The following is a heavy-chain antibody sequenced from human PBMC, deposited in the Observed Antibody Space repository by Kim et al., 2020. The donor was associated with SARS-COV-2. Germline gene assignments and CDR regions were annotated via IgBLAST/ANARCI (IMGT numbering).Heavy chain of an antibody. CDR1: GFTFSSYS. D-gene: IGHD6-13*01. Sequence: GGSLRLSCAASGFTFSSYSMNWVRQAPGKGLEWVAYIRSSSSTIYHPDSVKGRFTTSRDNAKNSLYLQMNSLRDEDTAVYYCARDSAAAGPPYGMDVWGQGTTVTVSS. CDR2: IRSSSSTI. CDR3: ARDSAAAGPPYGMDV. J-gene: IGHJ6*02. V-gene: IGHV3-48*02.